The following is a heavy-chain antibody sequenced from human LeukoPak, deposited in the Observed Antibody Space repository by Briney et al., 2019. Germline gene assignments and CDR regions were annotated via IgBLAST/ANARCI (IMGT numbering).Heavy chain of an antibody. CDR1: GFTFKYYA. CDR3: AKDPSVSGSGHNWFDP. CDR2: ISGSGVST. V-gene: IGHV3-23*01. Sequence: GGSLRLSCAASGFTFKYYAMIWVRQAPGKGLEWVSGISGSGVSTYYADSVKGRFTISRDNSKNTLYLQMDSLRADDAAMYYCAKDPSVSGSGHNWFDPWGQGTPVTVSS. J-gene: IGHJ5*02. D-gene: IGHD6-25*01.